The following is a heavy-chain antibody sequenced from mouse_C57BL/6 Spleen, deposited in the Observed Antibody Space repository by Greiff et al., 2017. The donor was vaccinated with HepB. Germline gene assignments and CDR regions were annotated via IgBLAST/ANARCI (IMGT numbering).Heavy chain of an antibody. CDR1: GYTFTSYW. Sequence: VKLQQPGAELVRPGSSVKLSCKASGYTFTSYWMHWVKQRPIQGLEWIGNIDPSDSETHYNQKFKDKATLTVDKSSSTAYMQLSSLTSEDSAVYYCATGGGIWYFDVWGTGTTVTVSS. J-gene: IGHJ1*03. CDR3: ATGGGIWYFDV. V-gene: IGHV1-52*01. CDR2: IDPSDSET.